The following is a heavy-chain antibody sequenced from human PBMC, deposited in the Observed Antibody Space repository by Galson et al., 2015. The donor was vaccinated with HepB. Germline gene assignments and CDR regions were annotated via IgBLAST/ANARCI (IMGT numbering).Heavy chain of an antibody. CDR1: GGTFSSYA. Sequence: SVKVSCKASGGTFSSYAISWVRQAPGQGLEWMGGIIPIFGTANYAQKFQGRVTITADESTSTAYMELSSLRSEDTAVYYCARASLYTSRASWWGFDYWGQGTLVTVSS. D-gene: IGHD1-26*01. CDR3: ARASLYTSRASWWGFDY. CDR2: IIPIFGTA. V-gene: IGHV1-69*13. J-gene: IGHJ4*02.